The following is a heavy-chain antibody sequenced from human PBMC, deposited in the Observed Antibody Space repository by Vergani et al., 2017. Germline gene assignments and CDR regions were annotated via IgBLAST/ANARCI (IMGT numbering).Heavy chain of an antibody. CDR2: IYSGGST. CDR3: ARGGYSSSWYYYYYYGMDV. CDR1: GFTVSSNY. D-gene: IGHD6-13*01. V-gene: IGHV3-53*01. Sequence: EVQLVESGGGLIQPGGSLRLSCAASGFTVSSNYMSWVRQAPGKGLEWVSVIYSGGSTYYADSVKGRFTISRDNSKNTLYRQMNSLRAEDTAVYYCARGGYSSSWYYYYYYGMDVWGQGTTVTVSS. J-gene: IGHJ6*02.